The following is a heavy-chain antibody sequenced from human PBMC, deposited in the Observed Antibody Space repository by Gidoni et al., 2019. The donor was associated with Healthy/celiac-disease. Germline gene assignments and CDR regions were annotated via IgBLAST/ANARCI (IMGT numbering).Heavy chain of an antibody. CDR3: ARDVYSYGFGYYGMDV. CDR1: GLPFSAYY. CDR2: ISSRGSTI. V-gene: IGHV3-11*01. Sequence: QVQLVESGGGLVKPGGSLRLSCAASGLPFSAYYMRWIRQAPGKGLGLFSYISSRGSTIYYADSVKGRFTISRDNAKNSLYLQMNSLRAEDTAVYYCARDVYSYGFGYYGMDVWGQGTTVTVSS. J-gene: IGHJ6*02. D-gene: IGHD5-18*01.